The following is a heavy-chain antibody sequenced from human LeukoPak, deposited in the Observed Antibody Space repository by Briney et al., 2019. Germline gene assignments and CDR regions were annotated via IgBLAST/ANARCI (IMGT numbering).Heavy chain of an antibody. D-gene: IGHD5-24*01. CDR2: IYYSGST. Sequence: SETLSLTCTVSGGSISSSSYYWGWIRQPPGKGLEWIGSIYYSGSTNYNPSLKSRVTISVDTSKNQFSLKLSSVTAADTAVYYCAREMATIQDADAFDIWGQGTMVTVSS. J-gene: IGHJ3*02. V-gene: IGHV4-39*07. CDR1: GGSISSSSYY. CDR3: AREMATIQDADAFDI.